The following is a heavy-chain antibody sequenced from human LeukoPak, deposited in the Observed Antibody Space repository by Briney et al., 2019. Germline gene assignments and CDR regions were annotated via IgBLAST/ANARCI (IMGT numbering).Heavy chain of an antibody. CDR3: ARVGAPYSSSWYHTYYYMDV. J-gene: IGHJ6*03. V-gene: IGHV1-8*01. Sequence: ASVTVSCKASGYTFTSYDINWVRQATGQGLGWMGWMNPNSGNRGYAQKFQGRVTMTRNTSISTAYMELSSLRSEDTAVYYCARVGAPYSSSWYHTYYYMDVWGKGTTVTVSS. CDR1: GYTFTSYD. CDR2: MNPNSGNR. D-gene: IGHD6-13*01.